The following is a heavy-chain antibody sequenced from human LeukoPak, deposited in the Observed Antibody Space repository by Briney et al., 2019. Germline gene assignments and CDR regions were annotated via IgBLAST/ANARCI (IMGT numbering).Heavy chain of an antibody. CDR3: ATLAATAPRYFDY. V-gene: IGHV4-38-2*02. D-gene: IGHD6-13*01. Sequence: PETLSLTCIVSGYSISSVYYWGWIRQPPGKGLEWIGSIYHSGSTYYKPSLKSRITISVDTSKNQFSLKLTSVTAADTAVYYCATLAATAPRYFDYWGQGALVTVSS. J-gene: IGHJ4*02. CDR1: GYSISSVYY. CDR2: IYHSGST.